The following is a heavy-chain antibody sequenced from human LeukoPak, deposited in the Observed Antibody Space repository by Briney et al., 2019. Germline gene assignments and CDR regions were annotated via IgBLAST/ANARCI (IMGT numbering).Heavy chain of an antibody. CDR2: IYYSGRT. V-gene: IGHV4-59*11. CDR3: ATYDFVIGFDY. D-gene: IGHD3/OR15-3a*01. CDR1: GASISSHY. J-gene: IGHJ4*02. Sequence: PSETLSLTCTVSGASISSHYWSWLRQPQGKGLEWLGYIYYSGRTNYNPSLKRRDPLSVDTTKNQFSLKQSSATGADAAVSFCATYDFVIGFDYWGQGTLGTVSS.